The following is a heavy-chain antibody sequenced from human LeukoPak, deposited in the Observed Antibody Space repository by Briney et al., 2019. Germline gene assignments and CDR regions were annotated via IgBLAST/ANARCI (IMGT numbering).Heavy chain of an antibody. V-gene: IGHV3-15*01. CDR2: IRTKGDGETT. Sequence: GGSLRLSCTASGFTFSNAWMNWVRRAPGKGLEWVGRIRTKGDGETTGYTAPVKGRFTISRDDSKNTLYLQMNSLKTEDTAVYYCTSRVTTTSDYWGQGTLVTVSS. J-gene: IGHJ4*02. CDR3: TSRVTTTSDY. D-gene: IGHD4-17*01. CDR1: GFTFSNAW.